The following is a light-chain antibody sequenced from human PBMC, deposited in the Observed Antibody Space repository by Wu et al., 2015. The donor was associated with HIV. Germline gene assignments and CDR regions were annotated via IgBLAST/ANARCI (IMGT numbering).Light chain of an antibody. CDR2: GAS. CDR1: QNVNNR. J-gene: IGKJ4*01. Sequence: EVVLTQSPAAVSVSPGERVTLSCRASQNVNNRLAWYQQRPGHSPRLLISGASTRAAGVVDRFTGGGSGTAFTLTISSLEPEDIAVYFCQQYYYWPTFGGRDQGRD. CDR3: QQYYYWPT. V-gene: IGKV3-15*01.